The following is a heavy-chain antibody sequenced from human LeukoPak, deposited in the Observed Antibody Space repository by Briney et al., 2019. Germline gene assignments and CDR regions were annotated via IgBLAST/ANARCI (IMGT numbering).Heavy chain of an antibody. D-gene: IGHD6-13*01. V-gene: IGHV4-61*02. CDR1: GGSISSGSYY. J-gene: IGHJ5*02. CDR2: IYTSGST. CDR3: ARGSSSWGEIKRHPPRYNWFDP. Sequence: SETLSLTCTVSGGSISSGSYYWSWIRQPAGKGLEWIGRIYTSGSTNYNPSLKSRVTISVDTSKNQFSLKLSSVTAADTAVYYCARGSSSWGEIKRHPPRYNWFDPWGQGTLVTVSS.